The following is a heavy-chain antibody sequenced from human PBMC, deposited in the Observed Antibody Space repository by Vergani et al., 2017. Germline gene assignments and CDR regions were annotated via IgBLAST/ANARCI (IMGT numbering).Heavy chain of an antibody. CDR3: ARHHTYYYGSGSYRSYYYYYMDV. CDR2: IYPGDSDT. D-gene: IGHD3-10*01. V-gene: IGHV5-51*01. CDR1: GYSFTSYW. Sequence: EVQLVQSGAEVKKPGESLKISCKGSGYSFTSYWIGWVRQMPGKGLEWMGIIYPGDSDTRYSPSFQGQVTVSADKSISTAYLQWSSLKASDTAMYYCARHHTYYYGSGSYRSYYYYYMDVWGKGTTVTVSS. J-gene: IGHJ6*03.